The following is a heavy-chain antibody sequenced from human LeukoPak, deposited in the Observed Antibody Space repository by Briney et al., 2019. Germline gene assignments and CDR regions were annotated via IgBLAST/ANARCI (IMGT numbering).Heavy chain of an antibody. CDR3: ARVGAIAAAGYLSPYYYYGMDV. J-gene: IGHJ6*02. CDR1: GFTFSSYA. CDR2: ISYDGSNK. Sequence: PPGGSLRLSCAASGFTFSSYAMHWVRQAPGKGLEWVAVISYDGSNKYYADSVKGRFTISRDNSKNTLYLQMNSLRGEDTAVYYCARVGAIAAAGYLSPYYYYGMDVWGQGTTVTVSS. D-gene: IGHD6-13*01. V-gene: IGHV3-30-3*01.